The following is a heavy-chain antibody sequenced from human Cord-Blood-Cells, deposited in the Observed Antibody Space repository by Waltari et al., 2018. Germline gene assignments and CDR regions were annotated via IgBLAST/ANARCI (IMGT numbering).Heavy chain of an antibody. CDR2: INAANGNT. Sequence: QAQLAQSGAGVTKPGASVKVSCKASGYTFTSYAMHWVRQAPGQSLEWMGWINAANGNTKYTQKFHGRGTITRDTSASTAYMELSRLRSEDPAVYYCARDGLSGGSGSYSYYYMDVWGKGTTVTVSS. J-gene: IGHJ6*03. CDR3: ARDGLSGGSGSYSYYYMDV. CDR1: GYTFTSYA. D-gene: IGHD3-10*01. V-gene: IGHV1-3*01.